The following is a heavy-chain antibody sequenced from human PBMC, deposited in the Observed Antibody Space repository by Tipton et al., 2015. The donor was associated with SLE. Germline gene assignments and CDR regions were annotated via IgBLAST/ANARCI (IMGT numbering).Heavy chain of an antibody. J-gene: IGHJ4*02. D-gene: IGHD3-3*01. V-gene: IGHV3-30*04. CDR1: GFTFSSYA. CDR3: AKVDTYYDFWSGYYRAGYFDY. CDR2: IWYDGSNK. Sequence: QVQLVQSGGGLVKPGGSLRLSCAASGFTFSSYAMHWVRQAPGKGLEWVAVIWYDGSNKYYADSVKGRFTISRDNSKNTLYLQMNSLRAEDTAVYYCAKVDTYYDFWSGYYRAGYFDYWGQGTLVTVSS.